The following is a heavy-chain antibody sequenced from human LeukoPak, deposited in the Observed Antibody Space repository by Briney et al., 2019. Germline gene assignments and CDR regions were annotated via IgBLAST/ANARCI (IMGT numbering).Heavy chain of an antibody. J-gene: IGHJ4*02. D-gene: IGHD6-19*01. CDR1: GYTFTGYY. CDR2: INPNSGGT. CDR3: ATTSGSGHRGFDY. V-gene: IGHV1-2*06. Sequence: ASVNVSCKASGYTFTGYYMHWVRQAPGQGLEWMGRINPNSGGTNYAQKFQGRVTMTRDTSISTAYMELSRLRSDDTAVYYCATTSGSGHRGFDYWGQGTPVTVSS.